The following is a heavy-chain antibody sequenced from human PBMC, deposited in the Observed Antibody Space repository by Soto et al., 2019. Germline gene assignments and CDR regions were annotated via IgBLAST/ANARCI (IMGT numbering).Heavy chain of an antibody. CDR1: GYTFTSYG. D-gene: IGHD6-19*01. V-gene: IGHV1-18*01. CDR3: AREGIAVAGTPVFVWFDP. J-gene: IGHJ5*02. CDR2: ISAYNGNT. Sequence: QVQLVQSGAEVKKPGASVKVSCKASGYTFTSYGISWVRQAPGQGLEWMGWISAYNGNTNYAQKLKGRVTMTTDTSTSTAYMELRSLRSDDTAVYHCAREGIAVAGTPVFVWFDPWGQGTLVTVSS.